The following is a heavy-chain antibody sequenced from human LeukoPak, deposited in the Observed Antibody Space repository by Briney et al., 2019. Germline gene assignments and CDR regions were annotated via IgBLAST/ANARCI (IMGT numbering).Heavy chain of an antibody. CDR3: ASTPWGSYSGCYGEDY. D-gene: IGHD1-26*01. Sequence: GGSLRLSCAASGFTFSSYSMNWVRQAPGKGLEWVSSISSSSSYIYYADSVKGRFTISRDNAKNSLYLQMDSLRAEDTAVYYCASTPWGSYSGCYGEDYWGQGTLVTVSS. CDR1: GFTFSSYS. V-gene: IGHV3-21*01. J-gene: IGHJ4*02. CDR2: ISSSSSYI.